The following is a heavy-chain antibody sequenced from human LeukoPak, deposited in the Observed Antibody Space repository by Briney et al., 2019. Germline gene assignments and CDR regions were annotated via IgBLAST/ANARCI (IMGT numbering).Heavy chain of an antibody. V-gene: IGHV3-64D*06. CDR1: GFTFSKYA. CDR2: ISSSGNST. J-gene: IGHJ4*02. CDR3: SSRRILLTAIPDY. D-gene: IGHD2-21*02. Sequence: LTGGSLRLSCSASGFTFSKYAIHWVRQAPGKGLEYVSAISSSGNSTYYADSVKGRFTISRDNSKNTVSLQMSSLRAEDTAVYYCSSRRILLTAIPDYWGQGTLVTVSS.